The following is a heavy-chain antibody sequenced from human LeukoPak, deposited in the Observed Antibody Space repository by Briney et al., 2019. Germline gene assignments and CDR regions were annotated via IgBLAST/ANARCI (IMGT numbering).Heavy chain of an antibody. CDR2: IYSIGST. CDR3: ARGSLWVPSDGYNRYDVFDI. J-gene: IGHJ3*02. D-gene: IGHD3-16*01. Sequence: SETLSLTCTVSCGSISSGTYYWNWIRQSAGKGLEFIGRIYSIGSTNYNPSLKSRLTISVDTSKNQFSLKLSSVTAADTALYYCARGSLWVPSDGYNRYDVFDIWGQGTLVTVSS. V-gene: IGHV4-61*02. CDR1: CGSISSGTYY.